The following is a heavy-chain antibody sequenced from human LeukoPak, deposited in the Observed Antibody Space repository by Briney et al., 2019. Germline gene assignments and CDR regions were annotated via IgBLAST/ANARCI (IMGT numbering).Heavy chain of an antibody. Sequence: PSETLSLTCTVSGGSISSSSYYWGWIRQPPGKGLEWIGSIYYSGSTYYNPSLKSRVTISVDTSKNQFSLKLSSVTAADTAVYYCARQYSSGWYPGYWGQGTLVTVSS. D-gene: IGHD6-19*01. V-gene: IGHV4-39*01. CDR1: GGSISSSSYY. CDR3: ARQYSSGWYPGY. J-gene: IGHJ4*02. CDR2: IYYSGST.